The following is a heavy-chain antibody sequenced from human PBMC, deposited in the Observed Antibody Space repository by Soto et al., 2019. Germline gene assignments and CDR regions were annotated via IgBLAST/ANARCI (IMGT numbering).Heavy chain of an antibody. CDR2: MSYSGDLT. D-gene: IGHD5-18*01. V-gene: IGHV3-23*01. CDR1: GFTFSTLA. CDR3: ARWSVQYDSYGYF. J-gene: IGHJ4*02. Sequence: GGSRRLSGGSSGFTFSTLAMVWVRQAPGKGLEWVSVMSYSGDLTYYADSVKGRFTISRDNSQNTLYLQMNSLRAEDTAVYYCARWSVQYDSYGYFWGQGTLVTV.